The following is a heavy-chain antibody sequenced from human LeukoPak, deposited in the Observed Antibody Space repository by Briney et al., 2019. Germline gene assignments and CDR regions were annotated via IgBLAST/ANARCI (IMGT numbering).Heavy chain of an antibody. CDR2: IYHSGST. Sequence: SETLSLTCTVSGGSISSGGYYWSWIRQPPGKGLEWIGYIYHSGSTYYNPSLKSRVTISVDRSKNQFSLKLSSVTAADTAVYYCARDKVGATTLVYWGQGTLVTVSS. D-gene: IGHD1-26*01. CDR1: GGSISSGGYY. J-gene: IGHJ4*02. V-gene: IGHV4-30-2*01. CDR3: ARDKVGATTLVY.